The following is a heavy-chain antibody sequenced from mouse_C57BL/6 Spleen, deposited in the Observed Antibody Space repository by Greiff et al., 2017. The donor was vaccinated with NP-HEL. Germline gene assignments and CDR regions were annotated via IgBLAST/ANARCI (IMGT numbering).Heavy chain of an antibody. D-gene: IGHD4-1*01. J-gene: IGHJ1*03. CDR2: FYPGSGSI. Sequence: QVQLQQSGAELVKPGASVKLSCKASGYTFTEYTIHWVKQRSGQGLEWIGWFYPGSGSIKYNEKFKDKATLTADKSSCTVYMELSRLTSEDSAVYFCARHEGVLNWDVWYFDVWGTGTTVTVSS. CDR3: ARHEGVLNWDVWYFDV. V-gene: IGHV1-62-2*01. CDR1: GYTFTEYT.